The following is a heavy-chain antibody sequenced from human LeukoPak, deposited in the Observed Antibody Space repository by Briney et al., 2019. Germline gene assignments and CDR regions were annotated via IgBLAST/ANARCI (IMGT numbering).Heavy chain of an antibody. CDR1: GGTFSSYA. V-gene: IGHV1-69*13. Sequence: SVKVSCKASGGTFSSYAISWVRQAPGQGLEWMGGIIPIFSTANYAQKFQGRVTITADESTSTAYMELSSLRSEDTAVYYCAKNAGLGYCSSTSCPIDPWGQGTLVTVSS. CDR2: IIPIFSTA. CDR3: AKNAGLGYCSSTSCPIDP. D-gene: IGHD2-2*01. J-gene: IGHJ5*02.